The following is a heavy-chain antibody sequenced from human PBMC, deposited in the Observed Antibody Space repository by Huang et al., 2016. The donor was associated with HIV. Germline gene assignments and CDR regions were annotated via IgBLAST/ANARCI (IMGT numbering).Heavy chain of an antibody. V-gene: IGHV3-53*01. CDR3: AKEGDTGAALGY. CDR1: GFTVSTNY. D-gene: IGHD2-8*02. Sequence: EVQLVESGGGLIQPGGSLRLSCAASGFTVSTNYMTWVRQAPGKGLGWVSLIYSGGTTYYADSVKGRFTISRDDSENTLYLHMTSLRACDTAVYYCAKEGDTGAALGYWGQGTLVTVS. J-gene: IGHJ4*02. CDR2: IYSGGTT.